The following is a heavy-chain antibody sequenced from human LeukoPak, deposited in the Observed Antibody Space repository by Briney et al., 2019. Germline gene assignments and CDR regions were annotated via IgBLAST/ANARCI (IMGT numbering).Heavy chain of an antibody. CDR2: IYHSGST. CDR1: GYPISSGYY. CDR3: ARQIGFHYFDY. D-gene: IGHD6-25*01. J-gene: IGHJ4*02. Sequence: PSETLSLTCAVSGYPISSGYYWGWIRQPPGKGLEWIGSIYHSGSTYYNPSLKSRVTISVDTSKNQFSLKLSSVTAADTAVYYCARQIGFHYFDYWGQGTLVTVSS. V-gene: IGHV4-38-2*01.